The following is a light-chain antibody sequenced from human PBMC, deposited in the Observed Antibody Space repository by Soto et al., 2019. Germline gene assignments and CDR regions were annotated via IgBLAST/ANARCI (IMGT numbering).Light chain of an antibody. CDR2: GAS. V-gene: IGKV3-15*01. Sequence: EIVMTQSPATLSVSPGERATLSCRASQSIGTYLAWYQQKPGQAPRLLIFGASTRATGVPARFSGSGSGSEFTLTISSLQSEDFAVYSCQQYNHWPLVTFCGGTKVEVK. J-gene: IGKJ4*01. CDR1: QSIGTY. CDR3: QQYNHWPLVT.